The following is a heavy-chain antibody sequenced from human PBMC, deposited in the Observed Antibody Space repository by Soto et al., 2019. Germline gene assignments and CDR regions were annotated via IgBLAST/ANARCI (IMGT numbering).Heavy chain of an antibody. V-gene: IGHV3-30-3*01. CDR3: ARDRVHYYDSSGHFDY. Sequence: GGSLRLSCAAXGFTFSSYAMHWVRQAPGKGLEWVAVISYDGSNKYYADSVKGRFTISRDNSKNTLYLQMNSLRAEDTAVYYCARDRVHYYDSSGHFDYWGQGTLVTVSS. CDR2: ISYDGSNK. D-gene: IGHD3-22*01. J-gene: IGHJ4*02. CDR1: GFTFSSYA.